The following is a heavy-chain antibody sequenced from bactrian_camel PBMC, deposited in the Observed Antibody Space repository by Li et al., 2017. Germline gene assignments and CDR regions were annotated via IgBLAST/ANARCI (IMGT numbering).Heavy chain of an antibody. Sequence: HVQLVESGGGSVQTGGSLRLSCVVSGHSRGSNCVGWYRLPPGRAPAEREGIAAIRRSGGETWYAGSVKGRFAISQDNAKNTVYLQMNSLKPEDTAMYYCAATFGGSWYDFGYWGQGTQVTVS. V-gene: IGHV3-3*01. D-gene: IGHD6*01. CDR1: GHSRGSNC. CDR2: IRRSGGET. J-gene: IGHJ6*01. CDR3: AATFGGSWYDFGY.